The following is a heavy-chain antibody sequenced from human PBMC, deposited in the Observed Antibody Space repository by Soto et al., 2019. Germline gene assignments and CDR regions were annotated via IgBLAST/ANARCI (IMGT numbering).Heavy chain of an antibody. CDR2: VYPGDSET. CDR1: GYVFSSSW. D-gene: IGHD3-16*01. CDR3: GKNVDNWGAPFQLDP. V-gene: IGHV5-51*01. J-gene: IGHJ5*02. Sequence: PGESLKISCQAAGYVFSSSWIAWVRHSPGKGLEWMGIVYPGDSETRYSPSFRGQVTFSADTSTGTAFLQWSRLKASERGIYYWGKNVDNWGAPFQLDPWGQGTQVTVSS.